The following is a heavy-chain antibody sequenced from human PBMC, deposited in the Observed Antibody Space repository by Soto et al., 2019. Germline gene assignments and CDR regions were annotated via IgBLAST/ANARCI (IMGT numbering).Heavy chain of an antibody. CDR3: AGDLRAAGYYVAGTDY. CDR1: GYTFTSYG. Sequence: QVQLVQSGAEVKKPGASVKVSCKASGYTFTSYGISWVRQAPGQGLEWMGWISAYNGNTNYAQKLQGRVTMTTDTTNSTAYMELRSLRSDNTAVYCCAGDLRAAGYYVAGTDYWGQGTLVTVSS. J-gene: IGHJ4*02. D-gene: IGHD6-13*01. CDR2: ISAYNGNT. V-gene: IGHV1-18*01.